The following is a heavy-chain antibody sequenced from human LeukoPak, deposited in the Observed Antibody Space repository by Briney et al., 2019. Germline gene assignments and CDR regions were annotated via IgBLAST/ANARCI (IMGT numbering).Heavy chain of an antibody. CDR2: IKQDGSEK. J-gene: IGHJ6*03. Sequence: ETLSLTCTVSGGSISSYYWSWVRQAPGKGLEWVANIKQDGSEKYYVDSVKGRFTISRDNAKNSLYLQMNSLRAEDTAVYYCARQNAYYDILTGYYPNYYYYYMDVWGKGTTVTVSS. D-gene: IGHD3-9*01. CDR3: ARQNAYYDILTGYYPNYYYYYMDV. V-gene: IGHV3-7*01. CDR1: GGSISSYY.